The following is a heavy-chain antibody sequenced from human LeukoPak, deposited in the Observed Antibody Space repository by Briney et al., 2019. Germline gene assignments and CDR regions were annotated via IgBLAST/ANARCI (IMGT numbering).Heavy chain of an antibody. V-gene: IGHV3-21*01. CDR1: GFTFSNAW. CDR2: ISSSSSLI. D-gene: IGHD6-13*01. CDR3: AKVDRGDYSSSPVPYYNYYMNV. Sequence: PGGSLRLSCAASGFTFSNAWMSWVRQAPGRGLEWVSCISSSSSLIFYSDSVRGRFTISRDNAKNLLYLHMNSLRVEDTAVYYCAKVDRGDYSSSPVPYYNYYMNVWGKGTTVTVSS. J-gene: IGHJ6*03.